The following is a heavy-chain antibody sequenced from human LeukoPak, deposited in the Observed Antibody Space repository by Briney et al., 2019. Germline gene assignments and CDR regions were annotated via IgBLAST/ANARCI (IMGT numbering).Heavy chain of an antibody. J-gene: IGHJ6*03. CDR2: IKQDESEK. D-gene: IGHD6-13*01. Sequence: GGSLRLSCAASGFTFSSYAMSWARQAPGKGLEWVANIKQDESEKYYVDSVKGRFTISRDNAKNSLYLQMNSLRAEDTAVYYCAKDATAVVGTVYMDVWGKGTTVTISS. CDR3: AKDATAVVGTVYMDV. CDR1: GFTFSSYA. V-gene: IGHV3-7*01.